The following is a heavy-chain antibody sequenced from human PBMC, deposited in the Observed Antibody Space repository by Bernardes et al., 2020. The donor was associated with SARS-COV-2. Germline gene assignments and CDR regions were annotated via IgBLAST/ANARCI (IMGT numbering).Heavy chain of an antibody. CDR2: IWYDGSNK. Sequence: SLRLSCAASGFTFSSYGMHWVRQAPGKGLEWVAVIWYDGSNKYYADSVKGRFTISRDNSKNTLYLQMNSLRAEDTAVYYCARDEDSSSPAFYYYYGMDVWGQGTTVTVSS. J-gene: IGHJ6*02. CDR3: ARDEDSSSPAFYYYYGMDV. V-gene: IGHV3-33*01. D-gene: IGHD6-6*01. CDR1: GFTFSSYG.